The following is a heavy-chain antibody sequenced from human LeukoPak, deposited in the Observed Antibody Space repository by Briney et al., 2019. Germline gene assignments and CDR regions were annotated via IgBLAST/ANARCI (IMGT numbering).Heavy chain of an antibody. V-gene: IGHV5-51*01. CDR1: GYSFTRYW. CDR3: AIVLLWFGELFLDAFDI. CDR2: MYPGDSDA. D-gene: IGHD3-10*01. J-gene: IGHJ3*02. Sequence: GESLKISCKGSGYSFTRYWIGWVRQMPGKGLEWMGIMYPGDSDARYSPSFQGQVTISADKSISTAYLQWSSLKASDTAMYYCAIVLLWFGELFLDAFDIWGQGTMVTASS.